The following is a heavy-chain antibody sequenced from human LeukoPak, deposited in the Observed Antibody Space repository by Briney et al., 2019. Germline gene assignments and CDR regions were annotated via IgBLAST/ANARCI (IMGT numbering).Heavy chain of an antibody. J-gene: IGHJ4*02. CDR2: ISSDGSST. CDR1: GFTFSSYA. Sequence: GGSLRLSCAASGFTFSSYAMHWVRQAPGKGLEYVSAISSDGSSTYYANSAKGRLTISRDNSKNTLYLHMGSLRTEDMAVYYCARESASTAWLFDYWGQGTLVTVSS. D-gene: IGHD5-12*01. CDR3: ARESASTAWLFDY. V-gene: IGHV3-64*01.